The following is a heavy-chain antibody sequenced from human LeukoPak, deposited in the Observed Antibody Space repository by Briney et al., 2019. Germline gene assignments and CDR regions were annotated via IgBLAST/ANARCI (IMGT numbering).Heavy chain of an antibody. CDR1: GGSFSGYY. CDR3: ARAIGYCSGGSCTEYGYYFDY. CDR2: ISHSGNT. D-gene: IGHD2-15*01. V-gene: IGHV4-34*01. Sequence: SETLSLTCAVYGGSFSGYYWNWIRQPPGKGLEWIGEISHSGNTNYNPSLKSRVTISADTSKNQFSLKLSSVTAADTAVYYCARAIGYCSGGSCTEYGYYFDYWGQGTLVTVSS. J-gene: IGHJ4*02.